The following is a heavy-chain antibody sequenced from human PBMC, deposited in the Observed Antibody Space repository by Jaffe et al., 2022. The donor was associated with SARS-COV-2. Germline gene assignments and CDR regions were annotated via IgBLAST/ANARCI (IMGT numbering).Heavy chain of an antibody. CDR2: IYYSGST. CDR1: GGSISTGSSY. Sequence: QLQLQESGPGLVKPSETLSLTCSVSGGSISTGSSYWGWIRQPPGKGLEWIGSIYYSGSTYYNPSLKSRVTISIDTSKNQFSLKLSSVTAADTAMYYCASLDWDILCLTVWGRGSLVTVSS. V-gene: IGHV4-39*01. D-gene: IGHD3-3*01. J-gene: IGHJ4*02. CDR3: ASLDWDILCLTV.